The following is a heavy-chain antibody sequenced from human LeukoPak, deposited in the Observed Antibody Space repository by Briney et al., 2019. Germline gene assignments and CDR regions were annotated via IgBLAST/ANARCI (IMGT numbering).Heavy chain of an antibody. D-gene: IGHD6-19*01. CDR2: IIPIFGTA. CDR1: GGTFSSYA. V-gene: IGHV1-69*13. CDR3: ARSSGWPNGRPYYYYMDV. J-gene: IGHJ6*03. Sequence: SVKVSCKASGGTFSSYAISWVRQAPGQGLEWMGGIIPIFGTANYAQKFQGRVTITADESTSTAYMELSSLRSEDTAVYYCARSSGWPNGRPYYYYMDVWGKGTTVTVSS.